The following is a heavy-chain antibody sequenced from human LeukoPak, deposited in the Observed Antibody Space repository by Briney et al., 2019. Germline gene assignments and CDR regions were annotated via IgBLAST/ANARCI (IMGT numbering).Heavy chain of an antibody. CDR1: GGTFSSYA. CDR2: IIPIFGTA. V-gene: IGHV1-69*13. J-gene: IGHJ3*02. Sequence: PVASVKVSCKASGGTFSSYAISWVRQAPGQGLEWMGGIIPIFGTANYAQKFQGRVTITADESTSTAYMELSSLRSEDTAVYYCASRPPRELRYFDWLLPGEAFDIWGQGTMVTDSS. CDR3: ASRPPRELRYFDWLLPGEAFDI. D-gene: IGHD3-9*01.